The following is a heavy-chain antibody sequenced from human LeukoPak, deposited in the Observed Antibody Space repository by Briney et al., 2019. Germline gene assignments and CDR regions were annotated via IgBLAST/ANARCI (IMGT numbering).Heavy chain of an antibody. CDR1: GFTFSTYG. V-gene: IGHV3-23*01. CDR3: AKDKLASPIAAAGNPLDY. D-gene: IGHD6-13*01. J-gene: IGHJ4*02. CDR2: ISGSGGST. Sequence: GGSLRLSCAASGFTFSTYGMSWVRQAPGKGLEWVSAISGSGGSTYYADSMEGRFTISRDNSKNTLYLQMNSPRAEDTAVYYCAKDKLASPIAAAGNPLDYWGQGTLVTVSS.